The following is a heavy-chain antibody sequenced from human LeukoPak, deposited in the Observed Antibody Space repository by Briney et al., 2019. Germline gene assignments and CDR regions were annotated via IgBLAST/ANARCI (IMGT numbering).Heavy chain of an antibody. CDR3: AREIGVGTLDF. V-gene: IGHV3-23*01. J-gene: IGHJ4*02. CDR1: GFTFTSYA. D-gene: IGHD4-23*01. Sequence: PGGSLRLSCAASGFTFTSYAMNWVRQAPGKGLEWVSVIIGNGVTTYYADSVKGRLTISRDNSKNTVFLQVNGLRAEDTAVYYCAREIGVGTLDFWGQGTLVIVSS. CDR2: IIGNGVTT.